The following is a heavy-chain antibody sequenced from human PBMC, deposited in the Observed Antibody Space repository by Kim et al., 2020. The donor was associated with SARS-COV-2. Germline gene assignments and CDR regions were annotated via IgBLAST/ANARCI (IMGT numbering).Heavy chain of an antibody. D-gene: IGHD3-16*01. CDR3: VRGGGGVDY. CDR2: SRK. Sequence: SRKTYVDSVKGRFTISRDNTKNSLYLQMNSLRAEDTALYYCVRGGGGVDYWGQGTLVTVSS. V-gene: IGHV3-7*01. J-gene: IGHJ4*02.